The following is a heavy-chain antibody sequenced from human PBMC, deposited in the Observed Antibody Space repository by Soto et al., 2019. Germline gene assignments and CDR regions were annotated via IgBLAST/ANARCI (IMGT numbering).Heavy chain of an antibody. D-gene: IGHD2-21*02. CDR2: LYNAGST. Sequence: SETLSLTCTVSGGSIISYYWSWILQPPWKGLEWIGYLYNAGSTIYNPSLKSRVTISVDMSQNQFSLNLNYVTAADTAVYYCARDLWGYGGTDCYPLDVWGQGTTVTVSS. J-gene: IGHJ6*02. V-gene: IGHV4-59*01. CDR3: ARDLWGYGGTDCYPLDV. CDR1: GGSIISYY.